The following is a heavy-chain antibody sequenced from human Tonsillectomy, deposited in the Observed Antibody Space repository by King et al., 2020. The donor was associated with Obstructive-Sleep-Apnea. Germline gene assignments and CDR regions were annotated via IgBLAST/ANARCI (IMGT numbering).Heavy chain of an antibody. V-gene: IGHV3-30-3*01. CDR2: ISPDGSNK. CDR3: SRDRHDYGDYGGSAYYGMDV. Sequence: QLVQSGGGVVQPGRSLRLSCAASGFTFSSYAIYWVRQAPGRGLEWVASISPDGSNKYYAESVKGRFLISRDNSKNTLYLQMNVPRPEATAVYYCSRDRHDYGDYGGSAYYGMDVWGQGTTVTVSS. J-gene: IGHJ6*02. CDR1: GFTFSSYA. D-gene: IGHD4-17*01.